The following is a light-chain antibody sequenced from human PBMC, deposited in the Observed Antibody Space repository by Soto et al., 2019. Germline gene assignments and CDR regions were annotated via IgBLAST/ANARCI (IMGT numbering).Light chain of an antibody. CDR2: GAT. CDR3: LQDYNYPHM. CDR1: QDIRTE. J-gene: IGKJ1*01. V-gene: IGKV1-6*01. Sequence: ALQMTQSPSSLSASVGDRVTITCRASQDIRTELGWYQQKPGKAPKLLIYGATTLQRGVPSRLSGSGSGTDFTLTISGLQPEDFATYYCLQDYNYPHMFCQGTKVEVK.